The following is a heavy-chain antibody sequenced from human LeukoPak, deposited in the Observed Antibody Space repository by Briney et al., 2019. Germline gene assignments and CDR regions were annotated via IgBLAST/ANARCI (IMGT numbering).Heavy chain of an antibody. D-gene: IGHD5-24*01. CDR2: MNPNSGNT. V-gene: IGHV1-8*01. CDR1: GYTFTSYD. CDR3: ARGSTEMATGHNWFDP. Sequence: GASVTVSCKASGYTFTSYDINRVRQATGQGLEWMGWMNPNSGNTGYAQKFQGRVTMTRNTSISTAYMEPSSLRSEDTAVYYCARGSTEMATGHNWFDPWGQGTLVTVSS. J-gene: IGHJ5*02.